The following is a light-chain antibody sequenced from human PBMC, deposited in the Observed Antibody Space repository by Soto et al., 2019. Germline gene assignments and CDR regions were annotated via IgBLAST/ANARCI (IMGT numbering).Light chain of an antibody. CDR3: QQYDGH. V-gene: IGKV1-5*01. CDR2: DAS. J-gene: IGKJ1*01. Sequence: DIQMTQSPSTLSASVGDRITITCRARRTINTWLAWYQQKPGKAPKLLIYDASTLESGVPSRFSGSGSGTEFTLTISSLQPADFATYYCQQYDGHFGQGTNVEF. CDR1: RTINTW.